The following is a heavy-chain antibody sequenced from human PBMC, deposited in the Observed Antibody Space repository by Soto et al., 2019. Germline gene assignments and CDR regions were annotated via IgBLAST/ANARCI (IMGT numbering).Heavy chain of an antibody. J-gene: IGHJ4*02. D-gene: IGHD3-22*01. CDR2: ISYGGGTT. CDR1: EFTFSNYA. V-gene: IGHV3-23*01. Sequence: GGSLRLSCAASEFTFSNYAMSWVRQAPGKGLEWVSAISYGGGTTYYADSVKGRFTISRDNSKNTLYLQMNSLRAEYTAVYYCAKDRDYDSSGPIDYWGQGTLVTVSS. CDR3: AKDRDYDSSGPIDY.